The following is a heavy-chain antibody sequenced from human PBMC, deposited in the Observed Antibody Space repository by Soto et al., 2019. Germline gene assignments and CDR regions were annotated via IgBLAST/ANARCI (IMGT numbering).Heavy chain of an antibody. V-gene: IGHV5-51*01. CDR2: IYPSDSDT. D-gene: IGHD1-26*01. CDR3: ARMFSGSYYAVY. CDR1: KYGCACYS. J-gene: IGHJ4*02. Sequence: PGESGNIWCQGSKYGCACYSIGGVRPLPGKGLEWMGMIYPSDSDTRYSPSFGGQVTISADKSISTAYLQWSSLKASDSAMYYCARMFSGSYYAVYWGQGSTVTVSS.